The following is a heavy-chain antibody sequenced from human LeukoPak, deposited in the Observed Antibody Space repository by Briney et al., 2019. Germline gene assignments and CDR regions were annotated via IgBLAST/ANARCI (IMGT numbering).Heavy chain of an antibody. CDR3: AKHPRYSGSYYFDY. D-gene: IGHD1-26*01. Sequence: PGGSLRLSCAASGFTFSSYGMHWVRQAPGKGLEWVAFIRYDGSNKYYADSVKGRFTISRDNSKNTLYLQMNSLGAEDTAVYYCAKHPRYSGSYYFDYWGQGTLVTVSS. CDR1: GFTFSSYG. CDR2: IRYDGSNK. V-gene: IGHV3-30*02. J-gene: IGHJ4*02.